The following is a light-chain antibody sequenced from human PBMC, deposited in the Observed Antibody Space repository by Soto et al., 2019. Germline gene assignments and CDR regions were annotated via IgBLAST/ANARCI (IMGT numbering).Light chain of an antibody. V-gene: IGKV1-5*03. CDR1: QSFSSW. CDR2: KAS. CDR3: QQYNSYPIT. Sequence: DIQMTQSPSTLSASVGDEVTVTCRASQSFSSWLAWYQQKPGKAPKLLIYKASSLESGVPSRFSGSGSGTEFTLTISSLQPDDSATYYCQQYNSYPITFGQGTRLEIK. J-gene: IGKJ5*01.